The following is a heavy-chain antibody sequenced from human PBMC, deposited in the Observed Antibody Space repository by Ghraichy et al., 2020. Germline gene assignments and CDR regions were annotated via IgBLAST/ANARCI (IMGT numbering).Heavy chain of an antibody. J-gene: IGHJ4*02. D-gene: IGHD2-21*02. CDR2: IKYDGSAE. Sequence: ETLSLTCTASGFAYNSYWRNWVRQAPGKGLEWMAYIKYDGSAEYYVDSVKGRLAISRDNAKNSLFLQMNSLRAEDTAAYYCAGGWGRFDYWGQGTLVTISS. V-gene: IGHV3-7*04. CDR1: GFAYNSYW. CDR3: AGGWGRFDY.